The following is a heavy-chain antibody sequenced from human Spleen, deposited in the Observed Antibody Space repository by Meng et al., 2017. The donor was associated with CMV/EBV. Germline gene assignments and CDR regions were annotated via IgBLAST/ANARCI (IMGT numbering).Heavy chain of an antibody. V-gene: IGHV4-34*01. CDR2: INHSGNT. J-gene: IGHJ4*02. Sequence: YRSWIRQTTGKGVGWIGKINHSGNTDYNQSLKSRVTISIDTSKNQFSLKLSSVTAADTAVYYCARSGITLVRGVTVGGGDFHYWGQGTLVTVSS. CDR3: ARSGITLVRGVTVGGGDFHY. D-gene: IGHD3-10*01. CDR1: Y.